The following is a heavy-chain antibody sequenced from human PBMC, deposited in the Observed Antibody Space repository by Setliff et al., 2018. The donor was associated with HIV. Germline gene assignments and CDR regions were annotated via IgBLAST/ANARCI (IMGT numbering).Heavy chain of an antibody. CDR3: AKDGQGYCSGGSCYPDY. CDR2: IGYDGGNQ. CDR1: RFTFSNFG. D-gene: IGHD2-15*01. V-gene: IGHV3-30*02. J-gene: IGHJ4*02. Sequence: PGGSLRLSCAASRFTFSNFGIHWVRQAPGKGLEWVAFIGYDGGNQYYADSVKGRFTISRDNSKNTLYLQLNSLRGEDTAVYFCAKDGQGYCSGGSCYPDYWGQGTLVTVSS.